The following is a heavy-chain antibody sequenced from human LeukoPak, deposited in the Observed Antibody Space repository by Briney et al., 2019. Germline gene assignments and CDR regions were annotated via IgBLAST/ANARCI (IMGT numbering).Heavy chain of an antibody. D-gene: IGHD5-18*01. Sequence: ASVKVSCKASGGTFSSYAISWVRQAPGQGLEWMGRIIPILGIANYAQKFQGRVTITADKSTSTAYMELSSLRSEDTAVYYCARDSVDTAILTEGDYWGQGTLVTVSS. CDR2: IIPILGIA. CDR3: ARDSVDTAILTEGDY. V-gene: IGHV1-69*04. J-gene: IGHJ4*02. CDR1: GGTFSSYA.